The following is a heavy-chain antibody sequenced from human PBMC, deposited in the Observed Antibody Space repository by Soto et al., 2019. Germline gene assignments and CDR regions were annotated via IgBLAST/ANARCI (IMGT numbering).Heavy chain of an antibody. Sequence: SETLGFTCSVFGDSVPSVRVYWSWIWQPPVQGLEWIGYIYYSGSADYTPHLGSRATISIDTSKNQFSLKLTSVTAADTAVYYCARGVGFGYYYYHMDLWGQGTTVTVSS. D-gene: IGHD3-10*01. J-gene: IGHJ6*02. V-gene: IGHV4-61*01. CDR2: IYYSGSA. CDR1: GDSVPSVRVY. CDR3: ARGVGFGYYYYHMDL.